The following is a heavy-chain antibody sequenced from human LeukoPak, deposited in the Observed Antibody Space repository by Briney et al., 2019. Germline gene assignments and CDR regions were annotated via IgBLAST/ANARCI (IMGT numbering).Heavy chain of an antibody. V-gene: IGHV3-23*01. CDR1: GFTFSSYA. CDR2: ISGSGGST. J-gene: IGHJ3*02. Sequence: GGSLRLSCAASGFTFSSYAMHWVRQAPGKGLGWVSAISGSGGSTYYADSVKGRFTISRDNSKNTLYLQMNSLRAEDTAVYYCAKVDAPIFGDNAFDIWGQGTMVTVSS. CDR3: AKVDAPIFGDNAFDI. D-gene: IGHD3-3*01.